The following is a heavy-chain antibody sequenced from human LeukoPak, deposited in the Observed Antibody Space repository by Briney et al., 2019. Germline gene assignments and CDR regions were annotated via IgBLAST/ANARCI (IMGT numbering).Heavy chain of an antibody. CDR1: GYTFTSYA. V-gene: IGHV7-4-1*02. D-gene: IGHD5-24*01. CDR2: INTNTGNP. J-gene: IGHJ4*02. Sequence: ASVKVSCKASGYTFTSYAMHWMRQAPGQGLEWMGWINTNTGNPTYAQGFTGRFVFSLDTSVSTAYLQISSLKAEDTAVYYCARDSSRDGYNYNYWGQGTLVTVSS. CDR3: ARDSSRDGYNYNY.